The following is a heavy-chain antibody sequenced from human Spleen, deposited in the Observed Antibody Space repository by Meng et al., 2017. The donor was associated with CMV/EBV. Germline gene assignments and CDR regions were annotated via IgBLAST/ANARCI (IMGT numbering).Heavy chain of an antibody. CDR1: GFTFSSYD. D-gene: IGHD1-1*01. Sequence: GESLKISCAASGFTFSSYDMHWVRQAPGKGLEWVAFIRYDGSLKYYADSVRGRFAISRDESKNTLFLQMNSLRADDTAVYYCAKGYWNPEDWGQGTLVTVSS. CDR3: AKGYWNPED. CDR2: IRYDGSLK. J-gene: IGHJ4*02. V-gene: IGHV3-30*02.